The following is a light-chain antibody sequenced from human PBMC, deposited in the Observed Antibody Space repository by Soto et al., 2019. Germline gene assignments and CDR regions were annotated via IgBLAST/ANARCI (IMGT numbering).Light chain of an antibody. CDR1: SGDVGAYNF. CDR3: SSFTTSSTLL. V-gene: IGLV2-14*01. Sequence: QSALTQPASVSGSPGQSIIISCTGSSGDVGAYNFVSWFQQHPGKAPKIILYDVTSRPSGVSNRFSGSKSGNTASLTISGIQTKDEADYYCSSFTTSSTLLFGGGTKVTVL. CDR2: DVT. J-gene: IGLJ2*01.